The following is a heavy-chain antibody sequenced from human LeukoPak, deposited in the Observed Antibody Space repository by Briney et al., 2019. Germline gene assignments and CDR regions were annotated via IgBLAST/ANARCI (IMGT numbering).Heavy chain of an antibody. CDR2: ISSGGDST. CDR1: RFSFSTYA. J-gene: IGHJ4*02. Sequence: GGSLRLSCAASRFSFSTYAMSWVRQAPGKGLEWVSTISSGGDSTYYADSVKGRFTISRDNSKNTLSLQMNGLRADDTAVYYRAKSHSVQYRGYFDSWGQGILVTVSS. D-gene: IGHD1-1*01. V-gene: IGHV3-23*01. CDR3: AKSHSVQYRGYFDS.